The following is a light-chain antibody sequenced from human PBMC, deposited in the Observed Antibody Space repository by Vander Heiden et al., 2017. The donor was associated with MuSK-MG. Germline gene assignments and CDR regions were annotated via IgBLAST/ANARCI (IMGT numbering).Light chain of an antibody. J-gene: IGKJ5*01. CDR3: QQDGSSPIT. V-gene: IGKV3-20*01. Sequence: EIVLTQSPGTLSLSPGERATLSCRASESISSSYLAWYHQKPGQAPRLLIYSASNRATGIPDRFSGSGSGTDFTLNISRLEPEDFAVYYCQQDGSSPITFGQGTRLEIK. CDR1: ESISSSY. CDR2: SAS.